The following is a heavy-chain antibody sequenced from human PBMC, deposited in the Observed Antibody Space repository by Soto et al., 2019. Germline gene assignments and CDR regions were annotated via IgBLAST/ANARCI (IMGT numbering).Heavy chain of an antibody. CDR3: AREQLQVVIPDY. V-gene: IGHV3-7*01. D-gene: IGHD6-13*01. J-gene: IGHJ4*02. CDR1: GFTFSSYC. CDR2: IKQDGSEK. Sequence: EVQLVESGGGLVQPGGSLRLSCAASGFTFSSYCMNWVRQAPGKGLEWVANIKQDGSEKYYVDSVKGRFTISRDNTKNSLNLQMNSLRAEDTAVYYCAREQLQVVIPDYWGQGTLVTVSS.